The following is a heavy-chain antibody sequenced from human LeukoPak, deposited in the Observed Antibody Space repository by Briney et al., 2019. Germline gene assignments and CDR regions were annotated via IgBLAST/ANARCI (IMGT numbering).Heavy chain of an antibody. CDR2: IYYSGNA. CDR1: GGSISSSSHY. D-gene: IGHD2-8*02. Sequence: SETLSLTCTVSGGSISSSSHYWGWIRQPPGKGLEWIGSIYYSGNAYYNPSLKSRVTISIDTSKNQFSLKLSSVTAADTAVYYCAGHHPRNTVDFWGQGTLVTVSS. J-gene: IGHJ4*02. CDR3: AGHHPRNTVDF. V-gene: IGHV4-39*01.